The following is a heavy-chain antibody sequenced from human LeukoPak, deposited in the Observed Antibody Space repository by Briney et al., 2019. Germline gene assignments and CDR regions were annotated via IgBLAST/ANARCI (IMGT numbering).Heavy chain of an antibody. J-gene: IGHJ4*02. CDR2: IAYDGSFK. Sequence: PGRSLRLSCAASGFTLSSYTMHWVRQAPGKGLEWVAVIAYDGSFKYYADSVKGRFTISRDSSKSTLYLQMNSLRTEDTAVYYCAREGSDYGDFGAFDYWGQGTLVTVSS. CDR3: AREGSDYGDFGAFDY. D-gene: IGHD4-17*01. CDR1: GFTLSSYT. V-gene: IGHV3-30-3*01.